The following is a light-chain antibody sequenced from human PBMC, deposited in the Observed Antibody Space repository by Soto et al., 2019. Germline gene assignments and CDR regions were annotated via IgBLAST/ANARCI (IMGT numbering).Light chain of an antibody. CDR2: LYSDGTH. J-gene: IGLJ2*01. CDR3: QTWDTGILV. Sequence: QLVLTQSPSASASLGASVKVTCTLSSGHSNYAIAWHQQQPEKGHRSLMKLYSDGTHTRGDGIPDRFSGSSSGAERYLTISSLQSEDEDDYYCQTWDTGILVFGGGTQLTVL. V-gene: IGLV4-69*01. CDR1: SGHSNYA.